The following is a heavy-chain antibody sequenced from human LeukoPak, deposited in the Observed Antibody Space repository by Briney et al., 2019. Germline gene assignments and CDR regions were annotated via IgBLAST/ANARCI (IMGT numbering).Heavy chain of an antibody. CDR1: GFTFSSYG. V-gene: IGHV3-30*02. CDR2: IRYDGSNK. CDR3: AKDPFEEYYFDY. D-gene: IGHD3-10*01. J-gene: IGHJ4*02. Sequence: SGGSLRLSCAASGFTFSSYGMHWVRQAPGKGLEWVAFIRYDGSNKYYADSVKGRFTISRDNSKNTLYLQMNSLRAEDTAVYYCAKDPFEEYYFDYWGQGTLVTVSP.